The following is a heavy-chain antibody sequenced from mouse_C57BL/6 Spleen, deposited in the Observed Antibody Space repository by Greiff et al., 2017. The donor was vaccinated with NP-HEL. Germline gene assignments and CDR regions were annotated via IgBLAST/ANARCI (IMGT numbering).Heavy chain of an antibody. CDR3: ASEGKN. J-gene: IGHJ2*01. Sequence: VQLQQPGAELVRPGTSVKLSCKASGYTFTSYWMHWVKQRPGQGLEWIGVIDPSDSYTNYNQKFKGKATLTVDTSSSTAYMQLSSLTSEDSAVYYCASEGKNWGQGTTLTVSS. V-gene: IGHV1-59*01. CDR1: GYTFTSYW. CDR2: IDPSDSYT.